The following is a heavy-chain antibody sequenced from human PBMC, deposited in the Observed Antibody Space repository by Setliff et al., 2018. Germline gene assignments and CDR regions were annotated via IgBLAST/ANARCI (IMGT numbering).Heavy chain of an antibody. CDR3: VKTHWDTWIRGAFDI. Sequence: PGGSLRLSCAASGFTFGDFAMTWVRQAPGKGLEWVSGIGGRGISTYYADSVKGRFIISRDNSENTLYLQMNSLRAEDTAVYYCVKTHWDTWIRGAFDIWGQGTMVTVSS. D-gene: IGHD3-10*01. J-gene: IGHJ3*02. CDR1: GFTFGDFA. CDR2: IGGRGIST. V-gene: IGHV3-23*01.